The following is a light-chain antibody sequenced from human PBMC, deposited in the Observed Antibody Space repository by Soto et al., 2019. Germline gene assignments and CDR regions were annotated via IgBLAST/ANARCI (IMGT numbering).Light chain of an antibody. Sequence: EIVMTQSPAILSLSPGDRATLSCRASQSVRSNLAWYQQKPGQAPRLLIYGASTRATGIPARFSGNGSGTEFTLTISSLQSEDFAVYYCQQYNKWPTFGQGTRLEIK. CDR1: QSVRSN. J-gene: IGKJ5*01. CDR3: QQYNKWPT. V-gene: IGKV3-15*01. CDR2: GAS.